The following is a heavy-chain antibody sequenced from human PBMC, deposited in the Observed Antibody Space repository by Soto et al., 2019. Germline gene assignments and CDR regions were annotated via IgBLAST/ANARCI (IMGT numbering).Heavy chain of an antibody. V-gene: IGHV6-1*01. D-gene: IGHD2-2*01. J-gene: IGHJ6*02. CDR3: AREVVPAATSYDYYGMDV. CDR2: TYYRSKWYN. Sequence: GGNVSRYRGAWNWLKKYPSRGLEWLGRTYYRSKWYNDYAVSVKSRITINPDTSKNQFSLQLNSVTPEDTAVYYCAREVVPAATSYDYYGMDVWGQGTTVTVSS. CDR1: GGNVSRYRGA.